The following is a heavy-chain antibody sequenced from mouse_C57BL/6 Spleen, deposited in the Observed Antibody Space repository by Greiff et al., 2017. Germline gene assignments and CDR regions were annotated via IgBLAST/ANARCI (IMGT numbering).Heavy chain of an antibody. CDR3: ARGEGRAMDY. J-gene: IGHJ4*01. V-gene: IGHV5-16*01. CDR2: INYDGSST. D-gene: IGHD3-3*01. Sequence: EVQLVESEGGLVQPGSSMKLSCTASGFTFSDYYMAWVRQVPEKGLEWVANINYDGSSTYYLDSLKSRFIISRDNAKNILYLQMSSLKSEDTATYYCARGEGRAMDYWGQGTSVTVSS. CDR1: GFTFSDYY.